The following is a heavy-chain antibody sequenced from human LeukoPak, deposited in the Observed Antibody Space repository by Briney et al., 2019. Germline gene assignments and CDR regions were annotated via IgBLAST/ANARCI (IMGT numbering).Heavy chain of an antibody. CDR2: INPSGGCT. V-gene: IGHV1-46*01. Sequence: ASVKVSCKASGYTFTRYYMHWVRQAPGQGLEWMGIINPSGGCTSYAQKLEGGVTMTRDMSTSTDYMELSSLRSEDTAVYYCARGTGSSGWYGPYYYYYMDVWGKGTTVTVSS. J-gene: IGHJ6*03. CDR3: ARGTGSSGWYGPYYYYYMDV. CDR1: GYTFTRYY. D-gene: IGHD6-19*01.